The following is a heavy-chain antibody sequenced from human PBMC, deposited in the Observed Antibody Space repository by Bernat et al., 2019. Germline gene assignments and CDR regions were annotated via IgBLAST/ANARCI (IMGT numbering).Heavy chain of an antibody. CDR1: GCTFDDYT. J-gene: IGHJ4*02. Sequence: EVQLVESGGVVVQPGGSLRLSCAASGCTFDDYTMHWVRQAPGRGLEWVSLINWDGGATHYADSVKGRFTISRDNSKNSLYLQMNSLRTEDTAFYYCAKDESSSSWGSHFDHWGQGTLVTVSS. CDR3: AKDESSSSWGSHFDH. V-gene: IGHV3-43*01. CDR2: INWDGGAT. D-gene: IGHD6-13*01.